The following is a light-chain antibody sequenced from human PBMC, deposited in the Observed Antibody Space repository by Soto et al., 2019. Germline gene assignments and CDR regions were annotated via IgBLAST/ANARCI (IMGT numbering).Light chain of an antibody. CDR2: DAS. Sequence: DIQMTQSPSTLSASVGDRVTITCRASQSISSWLAWYQQKPGKAPKLLIYDASSLESGVPSRFSGSGSGTGFTLTISSLQPDDFATYYCQQYNSYLITFGQGTRLEIK. J-gene: IGKJ5*01. V-gene: IGKV1-5*01. CDR3: QQYNSYLIT. CDR1: QSISSW.